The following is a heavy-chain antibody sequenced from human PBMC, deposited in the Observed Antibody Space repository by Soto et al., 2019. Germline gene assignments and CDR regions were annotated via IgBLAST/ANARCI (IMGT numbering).Heavy chain of an antibody. CDR3: TSLQGIAAAGTNRTWAIMDV. CDR2: IRSKAYGGTT. Sequence: GGSLRLSCTASGFTFGDYAMSWFRQAPGKGLEWVGFIRSKAYGGTTEYAASVKGRFTISRDDSKSIAYLQMNSLKTEDTAVYYCTSLQGIAAAGTNRTWAIMDVWGKGNKVTVYS. CDR1: GFTFGDYA. D-gene: IGHD6-13*01. J-gene: IGHJ6*04. V-gene: IGHV3-49*03.